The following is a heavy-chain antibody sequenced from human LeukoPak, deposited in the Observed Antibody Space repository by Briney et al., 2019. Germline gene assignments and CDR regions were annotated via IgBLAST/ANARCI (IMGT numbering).Heavy chain of an antibody. V-gene: IGHV4-59*11. J-gene: IGHJ4*02. CDR3: ARALSAGATRGAFDY. D-gene: IGHD1-26*01. Sequence: SETLSLTCAVSGGSISSPYCSWIRQPPGKGLWWVGDVYYSGSTNYKPSLKSRGNIAVDTSKIQFCIKRISVCAAYTAVYYCARALSAGATRGAFDYWGQGTLVTVSS. CDR2: VYYSGST. CDR1: GGSISSPY.